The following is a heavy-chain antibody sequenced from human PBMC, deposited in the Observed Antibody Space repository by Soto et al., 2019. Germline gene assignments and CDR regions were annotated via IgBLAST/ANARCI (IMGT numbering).Heavy chain of an antibody. D-gene: IGHD1-1*01. J-gene: IGHJ4*02. CDR1: GYTFTSYG. CDR2: ISAHNGNT. Sequence: QVHLVQSGAEVKKPGASVKVSCKASGYTFTSYGITWVRQAPGQGLEWMGWISAHNGNTDYAQKLQGRVIVTRDTSTRTAYMELRSLRSDDSAGYYCARGRYGDYWGQGALVTGSS. CDR3: ARGRYGDY. V-gene: IGHV1-18*01.